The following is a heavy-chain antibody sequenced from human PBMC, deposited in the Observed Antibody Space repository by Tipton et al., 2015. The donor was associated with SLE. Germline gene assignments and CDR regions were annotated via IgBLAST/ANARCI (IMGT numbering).Heavy chain of an antibody. CDR2: IYYSGST. V-gene: IGHV4-34*01. CDR1: GGSFSGYY. D-gene: IGHD2-15*01. CDR3: ARGGCSSGSCTGWFDP. J-gene: IGHJ5*02. Sequence: TLSLTCAVYGGSFSGYYWSWIRQPPGKGLEWIGYIYYSGSTNYNPSLKSRVTISVDTSKNQFSLKLSSVTAADTAVYYCARGGCSSGSCTGWFDPWGQGTLVTVSS.